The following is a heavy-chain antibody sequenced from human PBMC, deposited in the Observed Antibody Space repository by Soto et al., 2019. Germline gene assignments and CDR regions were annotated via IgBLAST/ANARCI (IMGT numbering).Heavy chain of an antibody. V-gene: IGHV4-31*03. CDR3: ARDRVGGYYTMYYGMDV. CDR2: IYYSGST. D-gene: IGHD3-22*01. Sequence: SETLSLTCTVSGGSISSSGYYWSWIRQHPGKGLEWIGYIYYSGSTYYNPSLKSRVTISVDTSKNQFSLKLSSVTAADTAVYYCARDRVGGYYTMYYGMDVWGQGTSVTVS. J-gene: IGHJ6*02. CDR1: GGSISSSGYY.